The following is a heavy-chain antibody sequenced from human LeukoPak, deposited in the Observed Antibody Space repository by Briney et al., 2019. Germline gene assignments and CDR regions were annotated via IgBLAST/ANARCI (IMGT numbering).Heavy chain of an antibody. CDR2: INPNSGGT. D-gene: IGHD6-13*01. CDR3: ARVAQSYSSTWYECAFDI. Sequence: GASVKVSCKASGYTFTGYYMHWVRQAPGQGLEWMGWINPNSGGTNYAQKFQGRVTMTRDTSISTAYMEVNRLTSDDTAVYYCARVAQSYSSTWYECAFDIWGQGTKVTVSS. J-gene: IGHJ3*02. V-gene: IGHV1-2*02. CDR1: GYTFTGYY.